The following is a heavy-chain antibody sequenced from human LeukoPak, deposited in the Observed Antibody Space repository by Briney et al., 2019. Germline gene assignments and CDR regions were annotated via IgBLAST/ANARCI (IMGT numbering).Heavy chain of an antibody. CDR1: GYTFTGYY. J-gene: IGHJ4*02. Sequence: VASVKVSCKASGYTFTGYYMHWVRQAPGQGLEWMGWINPNSGGTNYAQKFQGRITMTRDTSISTVYMELSRLRSDDTALYYCAKMGRGSGWSLAYYFHYWGQGSLVTVSS. CDR2: INPNSGGT. CDR3: AKMGRGSGWSLAYYFHY. V-gene: IGHV1-2*02. D-gene: IGHD6-19*01.